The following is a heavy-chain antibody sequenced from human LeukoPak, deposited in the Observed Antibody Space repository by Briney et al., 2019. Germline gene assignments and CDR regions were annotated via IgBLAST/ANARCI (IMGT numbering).Heavy chain of an antibody. Sequence: GGSLRLSCAASGFTFSSYGMHWVRQAPGKGLEWVAVIWYDGSNKYYADSVKGRFTISRDNSKNALYLQMNSLRAEDTAVYYCAKESPGYYDFWSGSPTYYYYYMDVWGKGTTVTVSS. CDR3: AKESPGYYDFWSGSPTYYYYYMDV. CDR1: GFTFSSYG. D-gene: IGHD3-3*01. CDR2: IWYDGSNK. J-gene: IGHJ6*03. V-gene: IGHV3-33*06.